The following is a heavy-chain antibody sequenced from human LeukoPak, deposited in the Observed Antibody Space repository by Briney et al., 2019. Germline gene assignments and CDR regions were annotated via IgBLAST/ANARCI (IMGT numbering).Heavy chain of an antibody. CDR3: ARDDGRGVVTPY. J-gene: IGHJ4*02. Sequence: PSETLSLTCTVSGGSISGSDYYWGWIRQPPGKGLEWIGSIYYSGRTFYNPSLKSRVPISVDTSRNQFSLKLSSVTAADTAVYYCARDDGRGVVTPYWGQGTLVTVSS. V-gene: IGHV4-39*07. D-gene: IGHD2-21*02. CDR2: IYYSGRT. CDR1: GGSISGSDYY.